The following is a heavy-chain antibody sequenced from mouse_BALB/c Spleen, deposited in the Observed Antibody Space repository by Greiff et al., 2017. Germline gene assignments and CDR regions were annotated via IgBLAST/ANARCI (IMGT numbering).Heavy chain of an antibody. V-gene: IGHV5-12-1*01. D-gene: IGHD1-1*01. Sequence: EVKLVESGGGLVKPGGSLKLSCAASGFAFSSYDMSWVRQTPEKRLEWVAYISSGGGSTYYPDTVKGRFTISRDNAKNTLYLQMSSLRSEDTAMYYCARGLYYYGHGGFAYWGQGTLVTVSA. CDR1: GFAFSSYD. CDR3: ARGLYYYGHGGFAY. J-gene: IGHJ3*01. CDR2: ISSGGGST.